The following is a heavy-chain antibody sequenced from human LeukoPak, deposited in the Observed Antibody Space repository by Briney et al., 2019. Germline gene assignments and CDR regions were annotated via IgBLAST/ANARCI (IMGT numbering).Heavy chain of an antibody. CDR2: TSSSSSYI. J-gene: IGHJ4*02. D-gene: IGHD1-26*01. Sequence: PGGSLRLSCAASGFTFSSYSMNWVRQAPGKGLEWVSSTSSSSSYIYYADSVKGRFTISRDNAKNSLYLQMNSLRAEDTAVYYCARTSPYSGSYLWYFDYWGQGTLVTVSS. V-gene: IGHV3-21*01. CDR1: GFTFSSYS. CDR3: ARTSPYSGSYLWYFDY.